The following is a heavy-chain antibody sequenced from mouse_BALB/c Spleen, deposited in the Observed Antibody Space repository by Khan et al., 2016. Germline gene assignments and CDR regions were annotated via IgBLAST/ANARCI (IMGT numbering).Heavy chain of an antibody. CDR2: IWSDGST. CDR3: GRRDDGGGAMDY. V-gene: IGHV2-6*02. J-gene: IGHJ4*01. Sequence: QVQLKQSGPGLVAPSQSLSITCTVSGFSFTSYGVHWVRQPPGKGLEWLVVIWSDGSTTYNSALKSRLSISQDNSKSHVFLKLNSLQTDDTAMYYCGRRDDGGGAMDYWGQGTSVTVSS. D-gene: IGHD2-3*01. CDR1: GFSFTSYG.